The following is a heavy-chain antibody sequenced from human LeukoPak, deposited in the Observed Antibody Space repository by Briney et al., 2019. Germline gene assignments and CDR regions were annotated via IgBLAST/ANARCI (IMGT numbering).Heavy chain of an antibody. CDR3: VKGKKWELPLNY. Sequence: GGSLRLSCAASGFTFSSYAMSWVRQAPGKGLEWVSAISGSGGSTYYADSVKGRFTISRDNSKNTLYLQMNSLRAEDTAIYYCVKGKKWELPLNYWGQGTLVTVSS. J-gene: IGHJ4*02. D-gene: IGHD1-26*01. CDR1: GFTFSSYA. V-gene: IGHV3-23*01. CDR2: ISGSGGST.